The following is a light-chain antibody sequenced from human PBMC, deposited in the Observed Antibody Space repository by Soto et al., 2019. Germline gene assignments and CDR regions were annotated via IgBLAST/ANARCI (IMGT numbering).Light chain of an antibody. J-gene: IGKJ5*01. V-gene: IGKV2-24*01. CDR3: VQCAQFPHEIT. Sequence: DIVMTQTPLSLPVTLGQPASISCRSSQSLVHSDGNTYLSWFQQRPGQPPSHRIYKISNRFPGDLDILRGSGAGRDVSPNISRVGAEDVGVYYCVQCAQFPHEITLGNGTRLEIK. CDR2: KIS. CDR1: QSLVHSDGNTY.